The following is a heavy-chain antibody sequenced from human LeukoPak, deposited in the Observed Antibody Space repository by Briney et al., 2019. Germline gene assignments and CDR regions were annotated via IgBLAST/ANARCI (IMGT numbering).Heavy chain of an antibody. CDR2: IYYSGNT. J-gene: IGHJ5*02. Sequence: PSQTLSLTCTVSGASISSGAYYWSWIRQPPGKGLEWIGYIYYSGNTYYNPSLKSRVTISVDTSKNQFSLKLSSVTAADTAVYYCARRPVVYAGRGAPFDPWGQGTLVTVSS. V-gene: IGHV4-30-4*01. D-gene: IGHD2-8*02. CDR1: GASISSGAYY. CDR3: ARRPVVYAGRGAPFDP.